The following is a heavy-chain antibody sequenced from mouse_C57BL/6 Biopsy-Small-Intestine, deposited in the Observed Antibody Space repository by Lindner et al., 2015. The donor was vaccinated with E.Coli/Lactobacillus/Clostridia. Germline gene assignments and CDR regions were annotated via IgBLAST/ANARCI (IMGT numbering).Heavy chain of an antibody. V-gene: IGHV1-64*01. J-gene: IGHJ4*01. CDR2: INPNSGGT. CDR1: GYSFGGFY. D-gene: IGHD1-3*01. CDR3: ARDLKGGFFSPFDY. Sequence: SVKVSCKASGYSFGGFYMHWVRQAPGQGLEWLGRINPNSGGTIYAQSFQGGVSMTRDTSITTAYMELSSLRSDDTAVYYCARDLKGGFFSPFDYWGQGTLVAVSS.